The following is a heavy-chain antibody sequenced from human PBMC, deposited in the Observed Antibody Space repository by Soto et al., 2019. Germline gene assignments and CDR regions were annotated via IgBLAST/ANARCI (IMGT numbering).Heavy chain of an antibody. Sequence: ASVKVSCKASGYTFTTYAMHWVRQAPGQGLEWMGWLNAGNGNTKFSQKYQGRVTITRDTSASTAYMELGSLTSEDTAVYYCARSLAPLYYYYGMDVWGQGTTVTVSS. CDR2: LNAGNGNT. CDR1: GYTFTTYA. V-gene: IGHV1-3*01. J-gene: IGHJ6*02. CDR3: ARSLAPLYYYYGMDV.